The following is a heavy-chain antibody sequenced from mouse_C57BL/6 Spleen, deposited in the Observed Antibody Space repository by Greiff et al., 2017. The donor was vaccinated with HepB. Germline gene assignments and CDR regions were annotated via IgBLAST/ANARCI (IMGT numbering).Heavy chain of an antibody. D-gene: IGHD2-4*01. CDR3: ARHEENDYDAGYAMDY. J-gene: IGHJ4*01. V-gene: IGHV1-62-2*01. CDR2: FYPGSGSI. CDR1: GYTFTEYT. Sequence: QVQLQQSGAELVKPGASVKLSCKASGYTFTEYTIHWVKQRSGQGLEWIGWFYPGSGSIKYNEKFKDKATLTADKSSSTVYMELSRLTSEDYAVYFCARHEENDYDAGYAMDYWGQGTSVTVSS.